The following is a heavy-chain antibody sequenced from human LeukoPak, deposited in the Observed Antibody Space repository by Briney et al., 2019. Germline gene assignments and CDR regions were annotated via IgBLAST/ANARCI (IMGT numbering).Heavy chain of an antibody. CDR1: GYTFTGYY. CDR3: ARGRVGATRLDY. Sequence: ASVKVTCEASGYTFTGYYMHWVRQAPGQGLEWMGWINPNSGGTNYAQKFQGRVTMTRDTSISTAYMELSRLRSDDTPVYYCARGRVGATRLDYWGQGTLVTVSS. V-gene: IGHV1-2*02. D-gene: IGHD1-26*01. CDR2: INPNSGGT. J-gene: IGHJ4*02.